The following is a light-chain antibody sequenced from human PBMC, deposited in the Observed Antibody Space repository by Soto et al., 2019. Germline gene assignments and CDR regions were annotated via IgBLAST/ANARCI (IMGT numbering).Light chain of an antibody. Sequence: QLVLTQPPSASGTPGQRVTISCSGSSSNIESNFVYWYQQFPGTATRLLIYRNNQRPSGVPYRYSGSKSGTSASLAISALRSEDEADDYCTVWDDSLRGRLFGGGTKLTVL. CDR2: RNN. CDR3: TVWDDSLRGRL. V-gene: IGLV1-47*01. J-gene: IGLJ2*01. CDR1: SSNIESNF.